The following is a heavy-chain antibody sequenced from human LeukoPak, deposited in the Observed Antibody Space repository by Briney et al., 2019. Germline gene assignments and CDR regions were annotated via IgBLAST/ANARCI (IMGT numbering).Heavy chain of an antibody. CDR3: ARGHTAVTRHFDS. J-gene: IGHJ4*02. Sequence: GGSLRLSCEASGFTFTTYSMTWVRQAPGKGLEWVSIISSGSSAIFSADALKGRFTISRDDAENLLYLDMNSLRAEDTAVYYCARGHTAVTRHFDSWGQGTLVTVSS. D-gene: IGHD4-17*01. CDR1: GFTFTTYS. CDR2: ISSGSSAI. V-gene: IGHV3-21*01.